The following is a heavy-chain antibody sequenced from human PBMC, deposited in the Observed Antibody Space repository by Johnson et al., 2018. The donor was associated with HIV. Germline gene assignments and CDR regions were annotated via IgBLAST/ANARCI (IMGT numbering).Heavy chain of an antibody. CDR2: IKQDGSEK. D-gene: IGHD6-6*01. V-gene: IGHV3-7*05. CDR1: GFTFSSYW. J-gene: IGHJ3*02. Sequence: VQLVESGGGLVQPGGSLRLSCAASGFTFSSYWMSWVRQAPGKGLEWVANIKQDGSEKYYVDSVKGRFTISRDNAKNSLDLEMNSLRAEDTAVYYCARVAQSIAARPEAFDIWGQGTMVTVSS. CDR3: ARVAQSIAARPEAFDI.